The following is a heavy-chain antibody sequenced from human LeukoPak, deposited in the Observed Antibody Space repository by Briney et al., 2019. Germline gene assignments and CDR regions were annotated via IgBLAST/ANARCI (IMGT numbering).Heavy chain of an antibody. V-gene: IGHV3-21*01. Sequence: GGSLRLSCAASGFTFSIYNMNWVRQAPGKGLEWVSSISSHSGYIYYANSVKGRFTISRDNAENSLHLQMTSLRAEDTAVYYCARDHGSLAAAGFLDNWFDPWGQGTLVTVSS. CDR2: ISSHSGYI. J-gene: IGHJ5*02. CDR3: ARDHGSLAAAGFLDNWFDP. CDR1: GFTFSIYN. D-gene: IGHD6-13*01.